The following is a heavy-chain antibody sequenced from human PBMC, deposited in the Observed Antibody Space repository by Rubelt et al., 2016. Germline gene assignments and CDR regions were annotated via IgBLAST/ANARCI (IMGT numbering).Heavy chain of an antibody. D-gene: IGHD1-26*01. CDR3: ARDLGSWTYDY. CDR2: MNPSSGNT. Sequence: QVQLVQSGAEVKKPGASVTVSCEASGYTFTNHDIVWVRQATGQGLEWMGWMNPSSGNTDFAQKFQGRVAMTRDTSISTAYRELSRLRSDDTAAYYCARDLGSWTYDYWGQGTLVTVSS. V-gene: IGHV1-8*01. CDR1: GYTFTNHD. J-gene: IGHJ4*02.